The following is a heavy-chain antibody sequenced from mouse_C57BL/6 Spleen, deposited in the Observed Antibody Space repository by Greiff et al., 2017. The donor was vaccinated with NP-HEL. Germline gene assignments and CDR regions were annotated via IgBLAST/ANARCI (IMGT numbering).Heavy chain of an antibody. D-gene: IGHD2-3*01. CDR2: IDPSDSYT. Sequence: QVQLKQPGAELVKPGASVKLSCKASGYTFTSYWMQWVKQRPGQGLEWIGEIDPSDSYTNYNQKFKGKATLTVDTSSSTAYMQLSSLTSEDSAVYYCAIYHAMDYWGQGTSVTVSS. V-gene: IGHV1-50*01. CDR3: AIYHAMDY. CDR1: GYTFTSYW. J-gene: IGHJ4*01.